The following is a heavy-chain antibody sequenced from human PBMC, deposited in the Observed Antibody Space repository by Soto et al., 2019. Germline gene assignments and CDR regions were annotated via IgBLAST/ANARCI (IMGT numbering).Heavy chain of an antibody. V-gene: IGHV4-34*01. CDR1: GGSFRNYY. CDR3: AREERLPRSWFDP. CDR2: VNHSGEA. J-gene: IGHJ5*02. D-gene: IGHD3-3*01. Sequence: SETLSLTCGVYGGSFRNYYWIWVRQPPGKGLEWIGEVNHSGEATYNPSLQSRVSISLDTSNNHFSLKMTSVTAADTAIYFCAREERLPRSWFDPWGQGTQVTVSS.